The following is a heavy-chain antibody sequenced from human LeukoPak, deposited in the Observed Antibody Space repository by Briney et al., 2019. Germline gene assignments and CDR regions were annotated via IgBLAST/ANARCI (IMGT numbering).Heavy chain of an antibody. D-gene: IGHD2/OR15-2a*01. CDR1: GGSISSYY. CDR3: ARHVKGSTHGFDP. Sequence: SETLSLTCTVSGGSISSYYWSWIRQPPGKGLEWIGHIYDSGSTNYNPSLKSRVTISVDTSKNQFSLKLSSVTAADTAVYYCARHVKGSTHGFDPWGQGTLVTVSS. J-gene: IGHJ5*02. V-gene: IGHV4-59*08. CDR2: IYDSGST.